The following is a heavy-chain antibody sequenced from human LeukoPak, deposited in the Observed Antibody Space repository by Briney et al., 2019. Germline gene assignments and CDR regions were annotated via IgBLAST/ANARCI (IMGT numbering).Heavy chain of an antibody. J-gene: IGHJ6*03. CDR3: ARDLREEGYYYYMDV. Sequence: GGSLRLSCAASGFTFSSYEMNWVRQAPGKGLEWVSYISSSGSTIYYADSVKGRFTISRDNAKNSLYLQMNSLRAEDTAVYYCARDLREEGYYYYMDVWGKGTTVTVSS. CDR2: ISSSGSTI. V-gene: IGHV3-48*03. CDR1: GFTFSSYE. D-gene: IGHD5/OR15-5a*01.